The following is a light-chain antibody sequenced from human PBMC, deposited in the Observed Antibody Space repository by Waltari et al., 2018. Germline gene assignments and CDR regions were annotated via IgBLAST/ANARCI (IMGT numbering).Light chain of an antibody. J-gene: IGKJ2*01. CDR2: AAS. CDR3: QQYYSYLT. V-gene: IGKV1-8*01. CDR1: QGISSY. Sequence: AIRITQSPSSLSASTGDRVTITWRASQGISSYLAWYQQKPGKAPNILIYAASTLQSGGPSRFSGSGSGTGFTLTISCLQSEDFATYYCQQYYSYLTFGKGTKLEIK.